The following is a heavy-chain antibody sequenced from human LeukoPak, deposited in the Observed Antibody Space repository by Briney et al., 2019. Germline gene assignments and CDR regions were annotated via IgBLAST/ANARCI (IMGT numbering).Heavy chain of an antibody. D-gene: IGHD3-10*01. CDR1: GFTFSNYA. CDR3: VKDQGSGHGSYTWGSFDY. V-gene: IGHV3-23*01. J-gene: IGHJ4*01. Sequence: PGGSLRPSCAASGFTFSNYAMSWVRQAPGKGLEWVSGISGSGGSTVYADSVQGRFTISRDNSKNTLYLQMNSLRAEDTAVYYCVKDQGSGHGSYTWGSFDYWGLETRVTVSS. CDR2: ISGSGGST.